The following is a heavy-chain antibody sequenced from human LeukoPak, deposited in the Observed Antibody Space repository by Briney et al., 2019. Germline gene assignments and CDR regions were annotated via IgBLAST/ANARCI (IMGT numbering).Heavy chain of an antibody. CDR3: ARHARHAPFDY. D-gene: IGHD2-2*01. J-gene: IGHJ4*02. CDR2: IYRSGST. Sequence: SETLSLTCAVSGYSISSGYYWGWIRQPPGKGLEWIGSIYRSGSTYYNPSLKSRVTISVDTSKNQFSLKLSSVTAADTAVYYCARHARHAPFDYWRQGTLVTVSS. CDR1: GYSISSGYY. V-gene: IGHV4-38-2*01.